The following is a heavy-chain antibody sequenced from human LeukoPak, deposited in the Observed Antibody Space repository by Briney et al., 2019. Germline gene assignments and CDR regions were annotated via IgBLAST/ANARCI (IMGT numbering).Heavy chain of an antibody. V-gene: IGHV3-11*05. CDR1: GFTFSDYY. CDR2: ISKSSSST. J-gene: IGHJ4*02. Sequence: GGSPRLSCAASGFTFSDYYMSWIRQAPGKGLEWVSYISKSSSSTNYADSVKGRFSISRDNAKNSLYLQLNSLTVEDTAVYYCARVRSSGSPLDYWGQGTLVTVFS. CDR3: ARVRSSGSPLDY. D-gene: IGHD3-10*01.